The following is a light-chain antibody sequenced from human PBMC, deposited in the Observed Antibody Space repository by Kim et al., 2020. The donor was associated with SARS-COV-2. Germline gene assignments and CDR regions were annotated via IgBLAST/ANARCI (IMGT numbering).Light chain of an antibody. CDR2: FAS. CDR3: KQSDSLPLT. J-gene: IGKJ4*01. CDR1: QNIGRS. Sequence: EIVLTQSPDFQSVTPKEKVTITCRASQNIGRSLHWYQQKRDQSPKLLIKFASQSFSGVPSRFSGSGSETDFTLNINSLEAEDAATYYCKQSDSLPLTCGGGTEVEI. V-gene: IGKV6-21*01.